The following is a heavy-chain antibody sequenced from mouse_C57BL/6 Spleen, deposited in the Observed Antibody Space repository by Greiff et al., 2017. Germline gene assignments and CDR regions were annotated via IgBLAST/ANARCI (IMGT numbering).Heavy chain of an antibody. CDR3: ARDGPRYFDY. J-gene: IGHJ2*01. CDR1: GFTFSSYA. V-gene: IGHV5-4*01. Sequence: EVHLVESGGGLVKPGGSLKLSCAASGFTFSSYAMSWVRQTPGKRLEWVATISDGGSYTYYPDNVKGRFTISRDNAKNNLYLQMSHLKSEDTAMYYCARDGPRYFDYWGQGTTLTVSS. CDR2: ISDGGSYT.